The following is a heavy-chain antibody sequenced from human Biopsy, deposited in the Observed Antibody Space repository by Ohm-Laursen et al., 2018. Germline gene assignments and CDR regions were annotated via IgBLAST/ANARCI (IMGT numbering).Heavy chain of an antibody. CDR3: VKDKSYISFDL. Sequence: SLRLSCAASGFPFTGFSMDWVRQAPGKGLEWVASITSGSSYIYYADSVKGRFTISRDNPKSSLYLQMNSLRAEDTALYHCVKDKSYISFDLWGRGKMVTASS. D-gene: IGHD1-26*01. CDR1: GFPFTGFS. CDR2: ITSGSSYI. J-gene: IGHJ3*01. V-gene: IGHV3-21*04.